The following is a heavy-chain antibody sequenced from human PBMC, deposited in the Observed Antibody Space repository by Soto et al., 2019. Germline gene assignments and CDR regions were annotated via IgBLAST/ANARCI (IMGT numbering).Heavy chain of an antibody. CDR2: IYYSGST. J-gene: IGHJ4*02. V-gene: IGHV4-30-4*01. CDR3: ARGVYYDSSGYSNFDY. CDR1: GGSISSGDYY. D-gene: IGHD3-22*01. Sequence: TSETLSLTCTVSGGSISSGDYYWSWVRQPPGKGLEWIGYIYYSGSTYYNPSLKSRVTISVDTSKNQFSLKLSSVTAADTAVYYCARGVYYDSSGYSNFDYWGQGTLVTVSS.